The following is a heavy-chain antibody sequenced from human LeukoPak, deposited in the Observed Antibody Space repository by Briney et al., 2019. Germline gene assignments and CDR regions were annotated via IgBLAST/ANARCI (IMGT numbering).Heavy chain of an antibody. V-gene: IGHV4-4*07. J-gene: IGHJ4*02. CDR1: RASISDNY. Sequence: PSETLSLTCTVSRASISDNYWSWSRQPAGKALEWIGRTYTSGDTNCNPSLKSRASVSVDTSKNQFYLSLRYVTAADTAVYCTIGGASGSLAHWGPGTLVAVSS. CDR2: TYTSGDT. CDR3: IGGASGSLAH. D-gene: IGHD6-13*01.